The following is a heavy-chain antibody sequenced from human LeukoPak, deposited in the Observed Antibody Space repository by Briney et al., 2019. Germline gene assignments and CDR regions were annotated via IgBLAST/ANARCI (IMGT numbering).Heavy chain of an antibody. Sequence: GASVKVSCKASGGTFSSHAIGWVRQAPGQGLEWMGGIIPIFGTANYAQKFQGRVTITADKSTSTAYMELSSLRSEDTAVYYCVVATYPFYFDNWGQGTLVTVSS. D-gene: IGHD5-12*01. CDR3: VVATYPFYFDN. J-gene: IGHJ4*02. CDR1: GGTFSSHA. V-gene: IGHV1-69*06. CDR2: IIPIFGTA.